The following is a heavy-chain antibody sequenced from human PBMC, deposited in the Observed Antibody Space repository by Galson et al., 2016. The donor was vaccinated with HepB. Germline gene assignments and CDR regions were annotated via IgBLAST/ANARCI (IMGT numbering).Heavy chain of an antibody. CDR2: IGGDGTST. CDR3: ARDYYYRIDV. J-gene: IGHJ6*02. CDR1: GFTFSGSW. V-gene: IGHV3-74*01. Sequence: SLRLSCAASGFTFSGSWMHWVRQAPGKGLAWVARIGGDGTSTDSADSVKGRFTISRDNAKNTLYLQMNSLRAEDTALYYRARDYYYRIDVWGQGTTVTVSS.